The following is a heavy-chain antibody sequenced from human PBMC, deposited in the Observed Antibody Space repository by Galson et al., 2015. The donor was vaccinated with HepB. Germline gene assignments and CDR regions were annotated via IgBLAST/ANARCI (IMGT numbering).Heavy chain of an antibody. J-gene: IGHJ2*01. CDR1: GFTFSSYW. CDR2: INSDGSST. D-gene: IGHD2-21*01. Sequence: SLRLSCAASGFTFSSYWMHWVRQAPGKGLVWVSRINSDGSSTSYADSVKGRFTISRDNAKNTLYLQMNSLRAEDTAVYYCARGAYCGGDCLPGWWYFDLWGRGTLVTVSS. CDR3: ARGAYCGGDCLPGWWYFDL. V-gene: IGHV3-74*01.